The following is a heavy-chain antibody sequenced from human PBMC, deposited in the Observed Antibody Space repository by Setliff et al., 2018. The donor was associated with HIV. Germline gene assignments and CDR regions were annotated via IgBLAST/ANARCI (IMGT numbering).Heavy chain of an antibody. CDR2: IWSDGSRI. CDR3: ARDGAGHRYMDF. V-gene: IGHV3-33*01. CDR1: GFTFSSYG. D-gene: IGHD3-16*01. Sequence: GGSLRLSCAASGFTFSSYGMHWVRQAPGKGLEWVALIWSDGSRIEYADSVKGRFTTSRDNSKNTLDLEMNSLRAEDTAVYYCARDGAGHRYMDFWGKGTTVTVSS. J-gene: IGHJ6*03.